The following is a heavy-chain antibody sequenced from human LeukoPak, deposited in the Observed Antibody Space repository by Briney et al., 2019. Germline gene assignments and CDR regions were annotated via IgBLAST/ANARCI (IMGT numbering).Heavy chain of an antibody. Sequence: SETLSLTCTVSGGSINNYYWSWIRQPPGKGLEWIGYIYYSGSTNYNPSLKSRVTISVDTSKNQFSLKLSSVTAADTAVYYCTRGNPGYSSGWTHAFDIWGQGTMVTVSS. V-gene: IGHV4-59*01. CDR1: GGSINNYY. CDR3: TRGNPGYSSGWTHAFDI. CDR2: IYYSGST. J-gene: IGHJ3*02. D-gene: IGHD6-19*01.